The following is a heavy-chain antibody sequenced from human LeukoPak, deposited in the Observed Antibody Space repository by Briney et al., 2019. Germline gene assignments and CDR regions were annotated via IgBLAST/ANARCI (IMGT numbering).Heavy chain of an antibody. CDR2: INPNTGYS. Sequence: ASVKVSYKASGYTFTIYDINWVRQVTGQGLEWMGWINPNTGYSASAEKFQGRVTMTRDTSITTAYMELSSLRSEDTAVYYCIRGGCSGGSCKFDPWGQGTLVTVSS. CDR1: GYTFTIYD. D-gene: IGHD2-15*01. V-gene: IGHV1-8*01. CDR3: IRGGCSGGSCKFDP. J-gene: IGHJ5*02.